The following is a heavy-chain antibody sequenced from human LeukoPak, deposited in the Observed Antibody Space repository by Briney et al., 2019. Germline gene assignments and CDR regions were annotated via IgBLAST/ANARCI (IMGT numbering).Heavy chain of an antibody. V-gene: IGHV4-39*07. J-gene: IGHJ4*02. Sequence: PSETLSLTCTVSGGSISSSSYYWGWIRQPPGKGLEWIGSIYYSGSTYYNPSLKSRVTISVDTSKNQFSLKLSSVTAADTAVYYCARNALRYFSDYWGQGTLVTVSS. CDR1: GGSISSSSYY. CDR3: ARNALRYFSDY. D-gene: IGHD3-9*01. CDR2: IYYSGST.